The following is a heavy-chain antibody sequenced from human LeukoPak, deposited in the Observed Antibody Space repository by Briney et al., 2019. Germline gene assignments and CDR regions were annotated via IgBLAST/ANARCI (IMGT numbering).Heavy chain of an antibody. CDR3: ARIVGFGELAKYYFDY. J-gene: IGHJ4*02. D-gene: IGHD3-10*01. CDR2: IYYSGST. Sequence: SQTLSLTCTVSGASISRGGDHWSWIRQQPGKGLEWIGYIYYSGSTHYNPSLKSRVTISVDTSKNQFSVRLTSVTAADTAVYYCARIVGFGELAKYYFDYWGQGTLVTVSS. V-gene: IGHV4-31*03. CDR1: GASISRGGDH.